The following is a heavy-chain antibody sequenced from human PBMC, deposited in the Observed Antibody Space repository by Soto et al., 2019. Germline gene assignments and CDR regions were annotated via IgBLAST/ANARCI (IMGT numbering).Heavy chain of an antibody. D-gene: IGHD3-22*01. CDR2: IKSSSNDI. CDR3: ARGYYYNRSAIFAT. CDR1: GFTFGSYS. J-gene: IGHJ5*02. Sequence: EVQLVESGGGLVKPGGSLRLSCVASGFTFGSYSMAWVRQAPGKGPEWVSYIKSSSNDIYYADSVTGRFTISRDNAKNPLHLKMNSLRKNDPAFYYCARGYYYNRSAIFATWGQGPLVTASS. V-gene: IGHV3-48*02.